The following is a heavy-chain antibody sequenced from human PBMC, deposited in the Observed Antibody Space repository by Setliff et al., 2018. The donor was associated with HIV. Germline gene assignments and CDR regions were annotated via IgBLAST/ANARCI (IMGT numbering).Heavy chain of an antibody. V-gene: IGHV3-48*01. CDR2: IYMGNSNI. Sequence: PSETLSLTCTVSGDSITNSFYFWAWIRQPPGKGLEWIAYIYMGNSNIYIGDSVKGRFTISRDNAKNSMYLQMNSLRAEDTAVYYCARLGAVAVRSAFDYWGQGTLVTVSS. CDR3: ARLGAVAVRSAFDY. D-gene: IGHD6-19*01. J-gene: IGHJ4*02. CDR1: GDSITNSFY.